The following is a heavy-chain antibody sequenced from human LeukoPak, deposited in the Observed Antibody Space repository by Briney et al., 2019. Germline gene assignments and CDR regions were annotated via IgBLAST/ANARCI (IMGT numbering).Heavy chain of an antibody. CDR2: ISYDGSHK. V-gene: IGHV3-30*18. Sequence: PGRSLRLSCAASGITFRSYGMHWVRQAPGKGLEWVAVISYDGSHKYYAGSVKGRFSISRDNSKNTLYLQMNGLRADDTAVYYCAKGARGDTVTSIVGLNWFDPWGQGTLVTVSS. CDR3: AKGARGDTVTSIVGLNWFDP. CDR1: GITFRSYG. J-gene: IGHJ5*02. D-gene: IGHD4-17*01.